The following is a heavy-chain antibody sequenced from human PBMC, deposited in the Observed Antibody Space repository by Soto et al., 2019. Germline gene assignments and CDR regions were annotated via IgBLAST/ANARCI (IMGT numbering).Heavy chain of an antibody. D-gene: IGHD3-3*01. J-gene: IGHJ6*02. V-gene: IGHV3-53*01. Sequence: LRLSCAASGFTVSSNYMSWVRQAPGKGLEWVSVIYSGGSTYYADSVKGRFTISRDNSKNTLYLQMNSLRAEDTAVYYCARESGSGVLYYYGMDVWGQGTTVTVSS. CDR1: GFTVSSNY. CDR3: ARESGSGVLYYYGMDV. CDR2: IYSGGST.